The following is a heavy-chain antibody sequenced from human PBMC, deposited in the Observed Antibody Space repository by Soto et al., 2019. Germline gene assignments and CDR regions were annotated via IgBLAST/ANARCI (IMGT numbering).Heavy chain of an antibody. CDR3: ARHPSLGVVPAATRYYYYYMDV. D-gene: IGHD2-2*01. Sequence: SETLSLTCTVSGGSISSSSYYWGWIRQPPGKGLEWIGSIYYSGSTYYNPSLKSRVTISVDTSKNQFSLKLSSVTAADTAVYYCARHPSLGVVPAATRYYYYYMDVWGKGTTVTVSS. CDR2: IYYSGST. J-gene: IGHJ6*03. CDR1: GGSISSSSYY. V-gene: IGHV4-39*01.